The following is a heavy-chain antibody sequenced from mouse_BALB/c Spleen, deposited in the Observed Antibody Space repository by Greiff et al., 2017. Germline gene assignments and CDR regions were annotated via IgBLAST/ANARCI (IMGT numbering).Heavy chain of an antibody. V-gene: IGHV5-9*03. CDR2: ISSGGGNT. J-gene: IGHJ2*01. Sequence: EVKLVESGGGLVKPGGSLKLSCAASGFTFSSYTMSWVRQTPEKRLEWVATISSGGGNTYYPDSVKGRFTISRDNAKNNLYLQMSSLRSEDTALYYCARYSNWDEGSYYFDYWGQGTTLTVSS. CDR1: GFTFSSYT. CDR3: ARYSNWDEGSYYFDY. D-gene: IGHD4-1*02.